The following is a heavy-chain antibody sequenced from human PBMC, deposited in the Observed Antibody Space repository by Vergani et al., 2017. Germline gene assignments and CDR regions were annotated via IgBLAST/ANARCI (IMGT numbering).Heavy chain of an antibody. Sequence: QVQLQESGPGLVKPSETLSLICTVSGVSITTYYWSWVRQPPGKGLEWLGYIYYSGSTTYNPSLKSRLTISVDTSKNQFSLRLSSVTAADTAVYYCTRHWAVVAANNWFDPWGQGTLVTVSS. CDR2: IYYSGST. CDR1: GVSITTYY. CDR3: TRHWAVVAANNWFDP. J-gene: IGHJ5*02. D-gene: IGHD2-15*01. V-gene: IGHV4-59*08.